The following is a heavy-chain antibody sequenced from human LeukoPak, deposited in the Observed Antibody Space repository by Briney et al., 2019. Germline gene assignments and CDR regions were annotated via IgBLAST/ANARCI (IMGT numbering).Heavy chain of an antibody. CDR3: ARGYYYYGMDV. J-gene: IGHJ6*02. V-gene: IGHV4-34*01. CDR2: INHSGST. CDR1: GGSFSGYY. Sequence: PSETLSLTCAVYGGSFSGYYWSWIRQPPGKGLEWIGEINHSGSTNHNPSLKSRVTISVDTSKNQFSLKLSSVTAADTAVYYCARGYYYYGMDVWGQGTTVTVSS.